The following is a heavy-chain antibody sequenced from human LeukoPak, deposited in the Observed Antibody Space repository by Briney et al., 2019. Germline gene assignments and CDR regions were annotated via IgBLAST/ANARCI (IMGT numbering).Heavy chain of an antibody. CDR3: ASTSSSWAVIDY. CDR2: INPSGGST. D-gene: IGHD6-13*01. CDR1: GNTFTSYY. J-gene: IGHJ4*02. Sequence: ASVKVSCKASGNTFTSYYIHWVRQAPGQGLEWMGIINPSGGSTSYAQKFQGRVTMTRDTSTSTVYMELSSLRSEDTAVYYCASTSSSWAVIDYWGQGTLVTVSS. V-gene: IGHV1-46*01.